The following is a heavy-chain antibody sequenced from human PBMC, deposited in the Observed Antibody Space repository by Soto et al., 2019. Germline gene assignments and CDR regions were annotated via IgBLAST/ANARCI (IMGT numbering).Heavy chain of an antibody. V-gene: IGHV3-23*01. CDR3: ARRARTATTTWGAFDT. CDR1: AFTFSNYV. CDR2: ISYSADKT. Sequence: EMQLLESGGGLVQPGGSLRLACAASAFTFSNYVMNWVRQAPGKGLEWVSTISYSADKTFYADSVKGRFTISRDNCRDTLFLQMNSLRADDAAVYYCARRARTATTTWGAFDTWGQGTMVTVSS. D-gene: IGHD1-7*01. J-gene: IGHJ3*02.